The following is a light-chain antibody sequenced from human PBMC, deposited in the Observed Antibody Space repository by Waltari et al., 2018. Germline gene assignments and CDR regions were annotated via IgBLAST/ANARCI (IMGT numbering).Light chain of an antibody. CDR3: AAWDDSLSRLV. J-gene: IGLJ1*01. V-gene: IGLV1-47*01. CDR1: TPTIAGNS. Sequence: QSVLTQPPSASGTPGQRVTIPCSGSTPTIAGNSVGWYQQLPGAAPKLLIYRSNPRPSGVPDRFSGSKSGTSASLAISELRSEDEAVYYCAAWDDSLSRLVFGAGTTVTIL. CDR2: RSN.